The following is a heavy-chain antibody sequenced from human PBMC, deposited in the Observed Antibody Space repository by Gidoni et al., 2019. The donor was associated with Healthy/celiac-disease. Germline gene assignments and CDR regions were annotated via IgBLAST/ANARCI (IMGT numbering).Heavy chain of an antibody. CDR1: GLPFSSYW. J-gene: IGHJ3*02. CDR3: ATREEYSSSSDAFDI. CDR2: IKQDGSEK. Sequence: EVQLVESGGGLVQPGGSLRLSCAASGLPFSSYWMSWVRQAPGKGLEWVANIKQDGSEKYYVDSVKGRFTISRDNAKNSLYLQMNSLRAEDTAVYYCATREEYSSSSDAFDIWGQGTMVTVSS. D-gene: IGHD6-6*01. V-gene: IGHV3-7*01.